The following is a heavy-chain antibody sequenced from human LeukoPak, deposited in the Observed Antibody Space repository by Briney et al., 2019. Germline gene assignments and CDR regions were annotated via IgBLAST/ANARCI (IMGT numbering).Heavy chain of an antibody. D-gene: IGHD3-22*01. V-gene: IGHV3-30-3*01. J-gene: IGHJ4*02. CDR2: ISYDGNNK. Sequence: GGSLRLSCAASGIIFSNYAMHWVRQAPGKGLEWVAVISYDGNNKNYADSVKGRFTISRDNSKNTLYLQVNSLRAEDTAVYYCTSGQPSYSDTSDVDYWGQGTLVTVSS. CDR1: GIIFSNYA. CDR3: TSGQPSYSDTSDVDY.